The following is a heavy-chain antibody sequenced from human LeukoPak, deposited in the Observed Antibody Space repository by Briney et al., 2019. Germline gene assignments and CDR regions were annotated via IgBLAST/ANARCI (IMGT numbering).Heavy chain of an antibody. CDR2: IRYDGSNK. CDR3: AKDALLWFGELISDAFDI. D-gene: IGHD3-10*01. J-gene: IGHJ3*02. V-gene: IGHV3-30*02. Sequence: SGGSLRLSCAASGFTFSSYGMHWVRQAPGKGLEWVAFIRYDGSNKYYADSVKGRFTISRDNSKNTLYLQMNSLRAEDTAVYYCAKDALLWFGELISDAFDIWGQGTMVTVSS. CDR1: GFTFSSYG.